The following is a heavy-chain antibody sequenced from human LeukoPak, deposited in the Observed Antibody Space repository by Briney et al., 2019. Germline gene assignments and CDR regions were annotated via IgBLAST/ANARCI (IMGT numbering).Heavy chain of an antibody. Sequence: PSETLSLTCTVSGGSISSYYWSWIRQPPGKGLDWIGYIYYSGSTNYNPSLKSRVTISVDTSKNQFSLKLSSVTAADTAFYYCARDRRTSAGYYFDYWGQGTLVTVSS. J-gene: IGHJ4*02. CDR2: IYYSGST. V-gene: IGHV4-59*01. CDR1: GGSISSYY. CDR3: ARDRRTSAGYYFDY. D-gene: IGHD2-2*01.